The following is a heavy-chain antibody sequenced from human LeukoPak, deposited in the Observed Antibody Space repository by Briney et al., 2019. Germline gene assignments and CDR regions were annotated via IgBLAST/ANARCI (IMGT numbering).Heavy chain of an antibody. CDR3: ARGLTTVTTFGLDY. V-gene: IGHV3-48*03. CDR1: GFTFSSYE. Sequence: GGSLRLSCAASGFTFSSYEMNWVRQAPGKGLEWVSYISSSGSIIYYADSVKGRFTISRDNAKNLLYLQMNSLRAEDTAVYYCARGLTTVTTFGLDYWGQGTLVTVSS. J-gene: IGHJ4*02. CDR2: ISSSGSII. D-gene: IGHD4-17*01.